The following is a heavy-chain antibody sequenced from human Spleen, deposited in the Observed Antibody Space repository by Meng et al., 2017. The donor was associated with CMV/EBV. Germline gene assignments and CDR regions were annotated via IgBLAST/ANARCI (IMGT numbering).Heavy chain of an antibody. CDR2: IIPILGIA. CDR1: GYTFTAHY. D-gene: IGHD2/OR15-2a*01. Sequence: SVKVSCKASGYTFTAHYFHWVRQAPGQGLEWMGRIIPILGIANYAQKFQGRVTITADKSTSTAYMELSSLRSEDTAVYYCARVYFCTTSSCFRDDAFDIWGQGTMVTVSS. J-gene: IGHJ3*02. V-gene: IGHV1-69*04. CDR3: ARVYFCTTSSCFRDDAFDI.